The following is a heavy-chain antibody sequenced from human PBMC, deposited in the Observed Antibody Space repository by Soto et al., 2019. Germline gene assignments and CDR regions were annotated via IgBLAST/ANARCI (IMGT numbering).Heavy chain of an antibody. Sequence: QVQLVQSGAEVKKPGSSVKVSCKASGGTFSSYAISWVRQAPGQGLEWMGGIIPIFGTANYAQKFQGRVTITADESTSTAYMELSSLRSEDTAVYYCARVCLAGEVPAATGGLCGMDVWGQGTTVTVSS. CDR1: GGTFSSYA. J-gene: IGHJ6*02. CDR2: IIPIFGTA. D-gene: IGHD2-2*01. CDR3: ARVCLAGEVPAATGGLCGMDV. V-gene: IGHV1-69*01.